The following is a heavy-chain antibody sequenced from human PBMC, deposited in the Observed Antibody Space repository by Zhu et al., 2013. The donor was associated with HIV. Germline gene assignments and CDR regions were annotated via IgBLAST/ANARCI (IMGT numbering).Heavy chain of an antibody. CDR2: IIPIFGTP. Sequence: QVKLVQSGAEVKKPGSSMKVSCMASGGTFSRYAINWVRQAPGQGLEWVGEIIPIFGTPNYAQKFQGKVTITADGSTSTAYMELSSLRSEDTAVYYCATDLAVAGLGNYWGQGTLVTSPQ. V-gene: IGHV1-69*01. CDR3: ATDLAVAGLGNY. D-gene: IGHD6-19*01. CDR1: GGTFSRYA. J-gene: IGHJ4*02.